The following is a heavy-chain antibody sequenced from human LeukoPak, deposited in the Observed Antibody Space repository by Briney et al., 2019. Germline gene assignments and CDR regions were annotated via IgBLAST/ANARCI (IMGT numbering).Heavy chain of an antibody. V-gene: IGHV3-21*01. Sequence: PGGSLRLSCAASGFTFSSYSMNWVRQAPGKGLEWVSSISSSSSYIYYADSVKGRFTISRDNAKNSLYLQMNSLRAEDTAVYYCARVVYCGGDCYSGGMDVWGQGTTATVSS. CDR2: ISSSSSYI. D-gene: IGHD2-21*02. CDR1: GFTFSSYS. J-gene: IGHJ6*02. CDR3: ARVVYCGGDCYSGGMDV.